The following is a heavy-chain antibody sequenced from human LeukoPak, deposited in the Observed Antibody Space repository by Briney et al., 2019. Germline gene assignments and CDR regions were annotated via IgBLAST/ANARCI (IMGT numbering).Heavy chain of an antibody. Sequence: ASVKVSCKASGYTFTSYYMHWVRQAPGQGLEWMGIINPSGGSTSYAQKFQGRVTMTRDMSTSTVYMELSSLRSEDTAVYYCARGGYYYDTPPPNYFDYWGQGTLVTVSS. D-gene: IGHD3-22*01. V-gene: IGHV1-46*01. J-gene: IGHJ4*02. CDR3: ARGGYYYDTPPPNYFDY. CDR2: INPSGGST. CDR1: GYTFTSYY.